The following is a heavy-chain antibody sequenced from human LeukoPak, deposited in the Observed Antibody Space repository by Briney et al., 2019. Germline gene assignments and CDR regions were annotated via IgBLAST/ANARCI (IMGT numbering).Heavy chain of an antibody. CDR1: GGSISSYY. CDR2: IYTSGST. J-gene: IGHJ5*02. CDR3: ASSGSTGTMFDP. V-gene: IGHV4-4*07. Sequence: SETLSLTCTVSGGSISSYYWSWIRQPAGKGLEWIGRIYTSGSTNYNPSLKSRVTLSVDTSKNQFSLKLSSVTAADTAVYYCASSGSTGTMFDPWGQGTLVTVSS. D-gene: IGHD1-1*01.